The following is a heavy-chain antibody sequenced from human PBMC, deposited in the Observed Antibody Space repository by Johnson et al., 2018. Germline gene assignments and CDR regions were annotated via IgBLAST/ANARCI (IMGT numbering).Heavy chain of an antibody. D-gene: IGHD1-1*01. CDR1: GYTFSTYG. Sequence: QVQLVESGAEVKKPGASVKVSCKASGYTFSTYGISWVRQAPGQGPEWLGWISAYSGNTDYAQKFQDRVTMTTDTSTSTAYLELRSLRSDDTAVYWCARDQGAGETTLDSWGQGTLVTVSS. V-gene: IGHV1-18*01. CDR3: ARDQGAGETTLDS. CDR2: ISAYSGNT. J-gene: IGHJ4*02.